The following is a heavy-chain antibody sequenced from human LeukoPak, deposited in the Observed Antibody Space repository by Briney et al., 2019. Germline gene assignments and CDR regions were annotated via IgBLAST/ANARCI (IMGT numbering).Heavy chain of an antibody. CDR1: GFTFSSYA. J-gene: IGHJ4*02. D-gene: IGHD1-26*01. V-gene: IGHV3-23*01. CDR3: AKSQDGGRLFHFDY. Sequence: GGSLRLSCAASGFTFSSYAMSWVRHAPGKGLERVSVISGSGGSTYSADSVKGRFTISRDNSKNTLYLQMNSLRAEDTAVYFCAKSQDGGRLFHFDYWGQGTLVTVSS. CDR2: ISGSGGST.